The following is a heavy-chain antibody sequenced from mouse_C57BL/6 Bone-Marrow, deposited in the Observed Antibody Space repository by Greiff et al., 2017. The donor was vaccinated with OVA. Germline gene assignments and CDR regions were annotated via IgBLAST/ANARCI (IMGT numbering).Heavy chain of an antibody. CDR2: IYPGSGST. J-gene: IGHJ2*01. Sequence: VQLQQSGAELVKPGASVKMSCKASGYTFTSYWITWVKQRPGQGLEWIGDIYPGSGSTNYNEKFKSQATLTVDTSSSTAYMQRSSLTSEDSAVYYCARWGNWDLDYWGQGTTLTVSS. CDR1: GYTFTSYW. D-gene: IGHD4-1*01. V-gene: IGHV1-55*01. CDR3: ARWGNWDLDY.